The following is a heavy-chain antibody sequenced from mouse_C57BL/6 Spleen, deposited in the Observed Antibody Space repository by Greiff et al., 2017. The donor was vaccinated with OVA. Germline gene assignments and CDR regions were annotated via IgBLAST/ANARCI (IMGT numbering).Heavy chain of an antibody. Sequence: EVKVVESEGGLVQPGSSMKLSCTASGFTFSDYYMAWVRQVPERGLEWVANINYDGSSTYYLDSLKSRFIISRDNAKNILYLQMSSLKSEDTATYYCARVPYYYAMDYWGQGTSVTVSS. CDR3: ARVPYYYAMDY. CDR1: GFTFSDYY. J-gene: IGHJ4*01. CDR2: INYDGSST. V-gene: IGHV5-16*01. D-gene: IGHD2-10*01.